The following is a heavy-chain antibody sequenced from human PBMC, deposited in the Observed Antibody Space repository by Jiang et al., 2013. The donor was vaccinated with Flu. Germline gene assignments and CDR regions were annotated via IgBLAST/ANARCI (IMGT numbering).Heavy chain of an antibody. D-gene: IGHD2/OR15-2a*01. V-gene: IGHV3-33*01. CDR2: IWYVEYK. CDR1: GFIFSSSG. CDR3: ARDVKNSYYYGMDV. Sequence: QLVESGGGVVQPGRSLRLSCEASGFIFSSSGMHWVRQAPGKGLEWVAVIWYVEYKFYGDSVKGRFTISRDNSKNTLYLQMNSLRDEDTAVYYCARDVKNSYYYGMDVWGQGTTVTVSS. J-gene: IGHJ6*02.